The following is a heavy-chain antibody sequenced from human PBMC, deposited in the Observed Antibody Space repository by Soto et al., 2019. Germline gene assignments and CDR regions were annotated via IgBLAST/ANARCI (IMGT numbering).Heavy chain of an antibody. J-gene: IGHJ6*02. D-gene: IGHD3-9*01. CDR3: ARHLEVGRYFDWLSMYYYGMDV. V-gene: IGHV5-51*01. Sequence: GESLKISCKGSGYSFTSYWIGWVRQMPGKGLEWMGIIYPGDSDTRYGPSFQGQVTISADKSISTAYLQWSSLKASDAAMYYCARHLEVGRYFDWLSMYYYGMDVWGQGTTVTVS. CDR2: IYPGDSDT. CDR1: GYSFTSYW.